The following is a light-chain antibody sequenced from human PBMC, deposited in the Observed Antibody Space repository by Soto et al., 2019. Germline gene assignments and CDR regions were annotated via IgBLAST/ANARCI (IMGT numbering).Light chain of an antibody. Sequence: QSVLTQPPSVSAAPGQYVTISCSGSSSNIENNYVSWYRQLPGTAPKLLIYENNKRPSGIPDRFSGSKSGTSATLGITRLETGDEADYYCATWDTSLSGGVFGTGTKLTVL. CDR2: ENN. CDR3: ATWDTSLSGGV. J-gene: IGLJ1*01. CDR1: SSNIENNY. V-gene: IGLV1-51*02.